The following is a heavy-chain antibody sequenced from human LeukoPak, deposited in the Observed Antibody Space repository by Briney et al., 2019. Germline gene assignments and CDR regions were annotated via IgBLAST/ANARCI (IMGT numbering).Heavy chain of an antibody. CDR3: ARGSPGAYYFDY. D-gene: IGHD1-26*01. CDR2: INHSGST. V-gene: IGHV4-34*01. CDR1: GGSFSGYY. J-gene: IGHJ4*02. Sequence: SETLSLTCAVYGGSFSGYYWSWIRQPPGKGLEWIGEINHSGSTNYNPSLKSRVTISVDTSKNQFSLKLSSVTAADTALYYCARGSPGAYYFDYWGQGTLVTVSS.